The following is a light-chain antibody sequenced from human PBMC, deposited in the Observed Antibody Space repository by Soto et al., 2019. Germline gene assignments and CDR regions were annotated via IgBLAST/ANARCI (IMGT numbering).Light chain of an antibody. CDR2: EVT. CDR3: SSYTSSSTYV. Sequence: QSALTQPASVSGSPGQSITISCTGTSSDVGSYNLVSWYQQHPGKAPKLMIYEVTNRPSGVSNRFSGSRSGNTASLTISGLQADDEADYYCSSYTSSSTYVFGTGTKLTVL. J-gene: IGLJ1*01. CDR1: SSDVGSYNL. V-gene: IGLV2-14*02.